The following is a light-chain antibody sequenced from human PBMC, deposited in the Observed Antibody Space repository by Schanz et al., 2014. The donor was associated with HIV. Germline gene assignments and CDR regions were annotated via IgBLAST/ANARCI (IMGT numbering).Light chain of an antibody. CDR1: QSVDNW. V-gene: IGKV1-12*01. CDR3: QQTFITPWT. J-gene: IGKJ1*01. Sequence: DIQMTQSPSSVSTSVGDRVTITCRASQSVDNWLAWYQQKPGKAPSVLIFQASRLKIGVPSRFSGSGSGTEFTLTISGLQPEDYATYFCQQTFITPWTFGQGTKVEVK. CDR2: QAS.